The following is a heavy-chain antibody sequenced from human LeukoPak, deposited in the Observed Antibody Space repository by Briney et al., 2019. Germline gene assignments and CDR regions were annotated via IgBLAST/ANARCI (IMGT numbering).Heavy chain of an antibody. D-gene: IGHD5-24*01. Sequence: GGSLRLSCAASGFTFSGSAMRWVRQASGKGLEWVGRIRSKANSYATAYAASVKGRFTISRDDSKNTAYLQMNSLKTEDTAVYYCTTAEIATILWGQGTLVTVSS. V-gene: IGHV3-73*01. CDR1: GFTFSGSA. CDR2: IRSKANSYAT. CDR3: TTAEIATIL. J-gene: IGHJ4*02.